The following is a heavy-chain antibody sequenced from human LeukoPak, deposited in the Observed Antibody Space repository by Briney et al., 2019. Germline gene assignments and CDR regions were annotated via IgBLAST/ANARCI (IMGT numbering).Heavy chain of an antibody. Sequence: GGSLRLSCAASGFTFSSYAMSWVRQALGKGLEWVSAISGSGGSTYYADSVKGRFTISRDNSKNTLYLQMNSLRAEDTAVYYCAKVRYYYGSGSYYFDYWGQGTLVTVSS. CDR3: AKVRYYYGSGSYYFDY. CDR1: GFTFSSYA. J-gene: IGHJ4*02. CDR2: ISGSGGST. V-gene: IGHV3-23*01. D-gene: IGHD3-10*01.